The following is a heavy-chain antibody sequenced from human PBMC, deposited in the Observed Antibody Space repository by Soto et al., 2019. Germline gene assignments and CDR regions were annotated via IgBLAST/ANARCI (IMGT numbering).Heavy chain of an antibody. J-gene: IGHJ5*01. D-gene: IGHD2-21*01. V-gene: IGHV4-39*01. CDR2: IYYSGST. CDR3: SRTQRGDRFDS. CDR1: GGSISSSSYY. Sequence: ETLSLTCTVSGGSISSSSYYWGWIRQPPGKGLEWIGSIYYSGSTYYNPSLKSRVTISVDTSKNQFSLKLSSVTAADTAVYYCSRTQRGDRFDSWGQGTLVTVSS.